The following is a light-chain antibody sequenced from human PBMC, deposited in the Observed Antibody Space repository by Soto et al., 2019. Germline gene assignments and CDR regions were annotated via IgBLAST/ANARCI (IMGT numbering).Light chain of an antibody. J-gene: IGKJ4*01. CDR1: QSINRW. V-gene: IGKV1-5*03. Sequence: DIKMTQSPSTLSASVGDRVTITCRASQSINRWLAWYQQKPGKAPNLLIYEAASLDSGVPSRFSGSGSGAEFTLTIISLQPYDFATYYCQQYESYPLTFGGGTRVEIK. CDR2: EAA. CDR3: QQYESYPLT.